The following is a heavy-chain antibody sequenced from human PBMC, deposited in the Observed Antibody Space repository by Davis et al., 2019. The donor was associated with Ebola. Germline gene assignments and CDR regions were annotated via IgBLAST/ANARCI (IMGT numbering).Heavy chain of an antibody. CDR2: IYYSGST. CDR3: ARARGYSYGYRDYYYGMDV. J-gene: IGHJ6*02. CDR1: GGSVSSGSYY. Sequence: SETLSLTCTVSGGSVSSGSYYWSWIRQPPGKGLEWIGSIYYSGSTYYTPSLKSRVTISVDTSKNQFSLKLSSVTAADTAVYYCARARGYSYGYRDYYYGMDVWGQGTTVTVSS. V-gene: IGHV4-39*01. D-gene: IGHD5-18*01.